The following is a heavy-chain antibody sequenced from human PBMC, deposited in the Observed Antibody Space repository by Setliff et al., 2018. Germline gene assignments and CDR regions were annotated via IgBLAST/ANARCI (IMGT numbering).Heavy chain of an antibody. V-gene: IGHV4-39*07. CDR3: TSQLATVYFDY. Sequence: SETLSLTCTVSGGSISSSNYYWGWIRQPPGKGLEWIGSIYHSGYTYYNPSLKSRVTISVDTSKNQFSLKLSSVTAADTAVYYCTSQLATVYFDYWGQGTLVTVSS. D-gene: IGHD6-13*01. J-gene: IGHJ4*02. CDR1: GGSISSSNYY. CDR2: IYHSGYT.